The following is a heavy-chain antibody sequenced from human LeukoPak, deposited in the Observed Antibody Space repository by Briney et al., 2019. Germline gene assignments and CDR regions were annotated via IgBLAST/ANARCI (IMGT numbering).Heavy chain of an antibody. J-gene: IGHJ4*01. V-gene: IGHV3-33*01. CDR3: ARDAQRGFDYSNSLEY. CDR2: IWSDATNR. Sequence: GKSLRLSCAASGFIFRHYGMHWVRQAPGKGLEWVAVIWSDATNRFYGASVKGRFTISRDNSQNTVFLQMNSLRAEDTAIYYCARDAQRGFDYSNSLEYWGHGTLVTVSS. CDR1: GFIFRHYG. D-gene: IGHD4-11*01.